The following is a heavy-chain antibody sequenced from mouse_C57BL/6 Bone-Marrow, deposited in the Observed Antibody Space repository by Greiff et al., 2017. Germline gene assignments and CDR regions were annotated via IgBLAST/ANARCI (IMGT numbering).Heavy chain of an antibody. V-gene: IGHV1-59*01. CDR3: ARRSDY. CDR2: IDPSDSYT. J-gene: IGHJ2*01. Sequence: QVQLKQPGAELVRPGTSVKLSCKASGYTFTSYWMHWVKQRPGQGLEWIGVIDPSDSYTNYNQKFKGKATLTVDTSSSTAYMQLSSLTSEDSAVYYCARRSDYGGQGTTLTVSS. CDR1: GYTFTSYW.